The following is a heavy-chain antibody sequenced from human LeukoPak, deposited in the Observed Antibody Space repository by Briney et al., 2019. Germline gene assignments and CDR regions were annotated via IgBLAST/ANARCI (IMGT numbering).Heavy chain of an antibody. J-gene: IGHJ5*02. CDR3: ARSGVPGAMTWFDP. CDR2: IYPGDSDT. D-gene: IGHD2-2*01. V-gene: IGHV5-51*01. Sequence: GESLKISCKASGYSFTTYWIGWARQMPGKGLEWMGIIYPGDSDTRYSPSFQGQVTISADKSINTAYLQWRSLKASDTAMYYCARSGVPGAMTWFDPWGQGTLVTVSS. CDR1: GYSFTTYW.